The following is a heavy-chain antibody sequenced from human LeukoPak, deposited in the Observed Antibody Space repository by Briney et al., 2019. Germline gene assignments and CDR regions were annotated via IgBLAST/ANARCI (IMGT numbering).Heavy chain of an antibody. J-gene: IGHJ4*02. V-gene: IGHV4-39*01. D-gene: IGHD1-26*01. CDR3: ARQSGSYEYYFDY. Sequence: SETLSLTCTVSGASFSSWNYYWGWLRQPPGMGLEWIGNIYYIGSTYYNPSLKSRVTISVDTPKNQFSLRLSFVTAADTAVYYCARQSGSYEYYFDYWGQGTLVTVSS. CDR2: IYYIGST. CDR1: GASFSSWNYY.